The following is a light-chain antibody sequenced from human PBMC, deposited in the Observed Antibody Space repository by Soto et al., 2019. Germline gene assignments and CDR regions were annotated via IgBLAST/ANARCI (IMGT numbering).Light chain of an antibody. CDR1: QSISYN. V-gene: IGKV3-15*01. CDR2: GAS. Sequence: EIVMTQSPATLSVSPGQRATLSCRASQSISYNLAWFQQKPGQPPRLLIYGASSRATGIPARFSAWGSGTDFTLTISRVDPADFAFYYCQQYFTSPITFGQGTRLE. CDR3: QQYFTSPIT. J-gene: IGKJ5*01.